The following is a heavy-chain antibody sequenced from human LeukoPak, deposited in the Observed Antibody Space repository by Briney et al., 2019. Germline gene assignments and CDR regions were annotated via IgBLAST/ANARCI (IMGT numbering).Heavy chain of an antibody. Sequence: PGGSLRLSCAASGFTFSSCDMHWVRQATGKGLEWASAIGIAGDTYYPDSVKGRFTISRENAKNSLYLQMNSLRAGDTAVYYCARVLSARSGGYDAFDIWGQGTMVTVSS. J-gene: IGHJ3*02. D-gene: IGHD6-25*01. CDR2: IGIAGDT. V-gene: IGHV3-13*01. CDR1: GFTFSSCD. CDR3: ARVLSARSGGYDAFDI.